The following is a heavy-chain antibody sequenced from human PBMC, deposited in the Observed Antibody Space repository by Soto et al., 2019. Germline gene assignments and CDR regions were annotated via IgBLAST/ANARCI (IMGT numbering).Heavy chain of an antibody. Sequence: SETLSLTCTVSGGSISSGSYYWSWIRQHPGKGLEWMGYIYYSGSTYYNPSLKSRVTISVDTSKNQFSLKLSSVTAADTAVYYCARGSWRFYYFDYWGQGTLVTVSS. CDR1: GGSISSGSYY. CDR3: ARGSWRFYYFDY. CDR2: IYYSGST. V-gene: IGHV4-31*03. D-gene: IGHD3-16*01. J-gene: IGHJ4*02.